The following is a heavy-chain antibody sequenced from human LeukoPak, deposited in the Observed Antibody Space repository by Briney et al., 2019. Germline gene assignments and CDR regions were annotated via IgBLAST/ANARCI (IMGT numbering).Heavy chain of an antibody. CDR1: GFTFSNYW. V-gene: IGHV3-7*01. CDR3: ARDKVDDSSGSSFDY. CDR2: IKEDGSEK. J-gene: IGHJ4*02. Sequence: GGSLRLSCTASGFTFSNYWVNWVRQSPGKGLEWVANIKEDGSEKFYVDSVKGRFTISRDNAKNSLYLQMNSLRAEDTAVYYCARDKVDDSSGSSFDYWGQGTLVTVSS. D-gene: IGHD6-25*01.